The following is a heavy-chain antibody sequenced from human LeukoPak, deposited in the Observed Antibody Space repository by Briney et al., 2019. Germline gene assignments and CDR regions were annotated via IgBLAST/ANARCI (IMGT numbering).Heavy chain of an antibody. V-gene: IGHV3-33*01. J-gene: IGHJ3*02. CDR1: GFSFSNFG. CDR2: IWSDGKNK. CDR3: VRERGPYNDFDI. D-gene: IGHD2-21*01. Sequence: PGGSLRLSCAASGFSFSNFGMHWVRQAPGKGLEWVSVIWSDGKNKFYADAVKGRFTIFRDNSKKTLDLQLNSLRAEDTALYYCVRERGPYNDFDIWGQGTVVTVSS.